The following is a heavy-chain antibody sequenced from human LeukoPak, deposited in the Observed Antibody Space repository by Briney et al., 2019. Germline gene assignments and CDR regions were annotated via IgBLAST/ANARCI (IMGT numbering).Heavy chain of an antibody. CDR2: IPWNNDII. J-gene: IGHJ5*01. V-gene: IGHV3-9*01. D-gene: IGHD5-24*01. CDR1: GVPFCNYA. Sequence: GRALRLSCVASGVPFCNYAMHCGRQTPGEGREWVAGIPWNNDIITYPDTVRGRFTVSTDNAKHSVYLQLDSLKPEDTALYHCVRGDWLDFWGQGTLVTVSS. CDR3: VRGDWLDF.